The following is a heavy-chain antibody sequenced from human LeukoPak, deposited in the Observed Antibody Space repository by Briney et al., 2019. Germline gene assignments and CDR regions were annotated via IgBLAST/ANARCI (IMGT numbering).Heavy chain of an antibody. D-gene: IGHD3-10*01. CDR3: ARTLDYYGSGIYSFDY. CDR1: GYSITTGYY. V-gene: IGHV4-38-2*02. Sequence: SETLSLTCTVSGYSITTGYYWGWIRQSPGNGLEWVGSIYHSGSTYYNPSLKSRVTISVDTSKNQFSLKLSSVSAADTAVFYCARTLDYYGSGIYSFDYWGQGTLVTVSS. J-gene: IGHJ4*02. CDR2: IYHSGST.